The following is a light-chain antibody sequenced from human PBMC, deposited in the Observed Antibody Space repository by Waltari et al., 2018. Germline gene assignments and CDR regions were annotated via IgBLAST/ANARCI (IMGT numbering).Light chain of an antibody. Sequence: DIVMTQSPDSLAVSLGARATIPCRSTQSVLYHSNDKNYLAWYQQKPGQPPRLLIYWSSTRESGVPDRFSGSGSGTDFTLTISNLQAEDVAVYYCQQYYRSRTFGQGTKVEIK. CDR1: QSVLYHSNDKNY. CDR2: WSS. V-gene: IGKV4-1*01. J-gene: IGKJ1*01. CDR3: QQYYRSRT.